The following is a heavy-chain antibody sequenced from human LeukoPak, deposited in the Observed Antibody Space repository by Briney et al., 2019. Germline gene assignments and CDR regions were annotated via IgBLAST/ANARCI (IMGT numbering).Heavy chain of an antibody. V-gene: IGHV3-21*01. D-gene: IGHD3-10*01. CDR3: ARDGDSYGSGANWFDP. CDR2: ISSSSSYI. J-gene: IGHJ5*02. CDR1: GFTFSSYS. Sequence: PGGSLRLSCAASGFTFSSYSMNWVRQAPGKGLEWVSSISSSSSYIYYADSVKGRFTISRDNAKNSLYLQMNSLRAEDTAVYYCARDGDSYGSGANWFDPWGQGTLVTVSS.